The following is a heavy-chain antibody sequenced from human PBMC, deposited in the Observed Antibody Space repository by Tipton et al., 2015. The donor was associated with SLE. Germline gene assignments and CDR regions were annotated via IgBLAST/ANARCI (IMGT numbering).Heavy chain of an antibody. V-gene: IGHV4-59*01. D-gene: IGHD7-27*01. J-gene: IGHJ6*03. CDR1: GGSISSYY. CDR3: ARGTKLGNHYYYYYMDV. CDR2: IYYSGST. Sequence: TLRLSCTVSGGSISSYYWSWIRQPPGKGLEWIGYIYYSGSTNYNPSLKSRVTISVDTSKNQFSLKLSSVTAADTAVYYCARGTKLGNHYYYYYMDVWGKGTTVTVSS.